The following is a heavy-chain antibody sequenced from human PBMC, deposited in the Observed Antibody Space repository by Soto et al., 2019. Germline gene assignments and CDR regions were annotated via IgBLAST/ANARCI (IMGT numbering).Heavy chain of an antibody. D-gene: IGHD3-10*01. Sequence: QVQLVQSGPEVKKPGASVKVSCKTSGYTFTHYVINWVRQAPGQGLDWMGFSTHTGNTKYAQKFEGRVAMTTDTSSSTAYMEVRSLRSDDTALYYCARSGEHPLDYWGHGTRVTVSS. CDR1: GYTFTHYV. V-gene: IGHV1-18*01. CDR2: STHTGNT. CDR3: ARSGEHPLDY. J-gene: IGHJ4*01.